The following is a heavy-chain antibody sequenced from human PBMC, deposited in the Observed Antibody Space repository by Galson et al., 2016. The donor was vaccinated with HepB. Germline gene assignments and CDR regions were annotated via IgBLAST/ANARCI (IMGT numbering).Heavy chain of an antibody. CDR3: ARGYYRPYDYLWGSYPAPAYFASFYYYMDV. Sequence: SLRLSCAASGFTFSSYGMNWVRQAPGRGLEWISSISTSSSYIKYADSLEGRFTVSRDNARNSLFLEMSSLRVEDTAVYYCARGYYRPYDYLWGSYPAPAYFASFYYYMDVWGKGTTVTVSS. D-gene: IGHD3-16*01. CDR2: ISTSSSYI. V-gene: IGHV3-21*01. J-gene: IGHJ6*03. CDR1: GFTFSSYG.